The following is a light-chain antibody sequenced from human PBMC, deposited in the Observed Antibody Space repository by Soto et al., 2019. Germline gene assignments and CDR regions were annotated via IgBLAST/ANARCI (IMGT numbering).Light chain of an antibody. V-gene: IGKV1-27*01. CDR3: TKYTCAPRT. CDR1: QDINNY. J-gene: IGKJ1*01. CDR2: AAS. Sequence: DIQMTQSPSSLSASVGDRVTITCRASQDINNYLAWYQVQPGKGPKLLIYAASTLQSGVPSRFSGSGSGTDFTLTISSLQPEDVATFFCTKYTCAPRTFGQGTRVEI.